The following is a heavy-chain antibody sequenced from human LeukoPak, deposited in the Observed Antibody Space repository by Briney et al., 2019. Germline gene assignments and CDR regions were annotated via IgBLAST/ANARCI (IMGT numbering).Heavy chain of an antibody. CDR1: GYTFTSYG. CDR2: ISAYNGNT. J-gene: IGHJ4*02. Sequence: ASVKVSCKASGYTFTSYGISWVRQAPGQGLEWMGWISAYNGNTNYAQKFQGRVTMTRDTSTSTVYMELSSLRFEDTAVYYCAREFMGITFDYWGQGTLVTVSS. CDR3: AREFMGITFDY. D-gene: IGHD1-14*01. V-gene: IGHV1-18*01.